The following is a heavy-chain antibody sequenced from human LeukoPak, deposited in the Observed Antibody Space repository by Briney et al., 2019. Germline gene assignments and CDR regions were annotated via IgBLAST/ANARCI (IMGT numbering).Heavy chain of an antibody. Sequence: GGSLRLSCAASGFTFSSYGMHWVRQAPGKGLEWVSAISGSGGSTYYADSVKGRFTISRDNSKNTLYLQMNSLRAEDTAVYYCAKTPNMIVVVTSFDYWGQGTLVTVSS. CDR3: AKTPNMIVVVTSFDY. CDR1: GFTFSSYG. J-gene: IGHJ4*02. D-gene: IGHD3-22*01. V-gene: IGHV3-23*01. CDR2: ISGSGGST.